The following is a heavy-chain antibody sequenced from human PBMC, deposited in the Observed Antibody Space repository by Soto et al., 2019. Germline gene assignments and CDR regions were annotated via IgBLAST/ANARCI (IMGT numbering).Heavy chain of an antibody. CDR1: GYTFSSYT. V-gene: IGHV1-18*04. CDR2: ISFNNGDT. Sequence: QVQLVQSGPEVKKPGASVKVSCKTSGYTFSSYTISWVRQAPGQGLEWMGWISFNNGDTKYAQKFQGRVTMTTDTPTSTAHMELRSLRSDDTAVYYCARDRDVVLVPPPTYDYYSSGMDVWGQGTTVTVSS. CDR3: ARDRDVVLVPPPTYDYYSSGMDV. D-gene: IGHD2-8*02. J-gene: IGHJ6*02.